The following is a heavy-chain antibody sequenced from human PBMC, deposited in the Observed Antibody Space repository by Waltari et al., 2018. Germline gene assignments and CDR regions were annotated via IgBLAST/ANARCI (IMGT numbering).Heavy chain of an antibody. V-gene: IGHV3-72*01. CDR3: VRSYTASPMDV. CDR1: GFTFSDHS. D-gene: IGHD2-2*02. CDR2: TRNKENSYST. J-gene: IGHJ6*02. Sequence: EVQLVASGGDLVQPGGSLRLSCAGSGFTFSDHSIDWVRQAPGKGYEWLGLTRNKENSYSTVYAASVKGRFTISRDDSKNLAYLQMNSLGIDDTAIYYCVRSYTASPMDVWGQGTTVTVSS.